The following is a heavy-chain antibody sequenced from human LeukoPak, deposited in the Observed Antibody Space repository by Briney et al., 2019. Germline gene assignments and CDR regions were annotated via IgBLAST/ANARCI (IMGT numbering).Heavy chain of an antibody. D-gene: IGHD1-26*01. Sequence: PGGSLRLSCAASGFTFSDYLMTWGRQVPGKGLEWVSNVVRDGSEKNYVGSVEGRFTISRDNDKKSLDLEMNSMRVEDRALYYCAKVGTWELQRVFENWGQGTLVTVSS. V-gene: IGHV3-7*01. J-gene: IGHJ4*02. CDR1: GFTFSDYL. CDR3: AKVGTWELQRVFEN. CDR2: VVRDGSEK.